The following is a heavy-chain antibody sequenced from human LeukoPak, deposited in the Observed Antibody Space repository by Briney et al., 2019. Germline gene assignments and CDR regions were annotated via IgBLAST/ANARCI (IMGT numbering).Heavy chain of an antibody. CDR2: THSSGST. V-gene: IGHV4-59*01. J-gene: IGHJ4*02. D-gene: IGHD2-21*01. Sequence: SETLSLTCTVSGDSISSTYWSWIRQPPGNGLEWIGFTHSSGSTSYNPSLKSRITMSLDTSKNHFSLNLNSVTAADTAVYFCARYLCYGGNCYGWDYWGQGTLVTVSS. CDR3: ARYLCYGGNCYGWDY. CDR1: GDSISSTY.